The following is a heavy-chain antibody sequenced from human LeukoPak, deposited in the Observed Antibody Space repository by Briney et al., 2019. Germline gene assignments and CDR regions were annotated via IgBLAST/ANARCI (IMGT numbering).Heavy chain of an antibody. V-gene: IGHV4-59*12. J-gene: IGHJ4*02. Sequence: SETLSLTGTVPGGSISSYYWSWIRQPPGKGLEWIGYIYYSGSTNYNPSLKSRVTLSVDTSKNQFSLKLSSVTAADTAVYYCARDNEAGARAYDYWGQGTLVTVSS. CDR3: ARDNEAGARAYDY. D-gene: IGHD6-13*01. CDR2: IYYSGST. CDR1: GGSISSYY.